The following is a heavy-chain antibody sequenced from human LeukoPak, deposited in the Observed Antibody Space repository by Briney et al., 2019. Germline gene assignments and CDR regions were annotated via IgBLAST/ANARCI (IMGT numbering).Heavy chain of an antibody. CDR2: MNPNSGNT. D-gene: IGHD1-26*01. V-gene: IGHV1-8*01. CDR1: GYTFTSYD. CDR3: ARNYQYSGSYYWFDP. J-gene: IGHJ5*02. Sequence: GASVTVSCKASGYTFTSYDINWVRQATGQGLEWMGWMNPNSGNTGYAQKFQGRVTMTTDTSTSTAYMELRSLRSDDTAVYYCARNYQYSGSYYWFDPWGQGTLVTVSS.